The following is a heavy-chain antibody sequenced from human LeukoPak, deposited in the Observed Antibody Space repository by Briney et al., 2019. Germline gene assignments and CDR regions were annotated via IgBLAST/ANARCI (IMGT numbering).Heavy chain of an antibody. CDR3: ARDQELGGAIDY. Sequence: GGSLRLSCVASEFIFSNFAMSWVRQAPGKGLEWVSTISGNAAATYYGDSVKGRFTISRDNSRNTLYLQMNSLRAEDTAVYYCARDQELGGAIDYWGQGTLVTVSS. D-gene: IGHD3-16*01. CDR2: ISGNAAAT. CDR1: EFIFSNFA. J-gene: IGHJ4*02. V-gene: IGHV3-23*01.